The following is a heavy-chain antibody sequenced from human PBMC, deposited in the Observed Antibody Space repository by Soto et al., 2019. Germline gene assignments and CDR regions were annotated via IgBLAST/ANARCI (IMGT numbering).Heavy chain of an antibody. Sequence: QVQLVESGGGVVQPGRSLRLSCAASGFTFSSYGMHWVRQAPGKGLEWVAVISYDGSNKYYADSVKGRFTISRDNSKNPLYLQMNSLRAEDTAVYYCAKDGGGFGELLYPTGLDVWGQGTTVTVSS. V-gene: IGHV3-30*18. D-gene: IGHD3-10*01. CDR1: GFTFSSYG. J-gene: IGHJ6*02. CDR3: AKDGGGFGELLYPTGLDV. CDR2: ISYDGSNK.